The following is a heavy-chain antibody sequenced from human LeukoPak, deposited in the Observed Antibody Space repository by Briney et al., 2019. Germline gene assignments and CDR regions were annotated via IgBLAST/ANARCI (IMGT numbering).Heavy chain of an antibody. J-gene: IGHJ5*02. CDR3: AKDYSSSLTNWFDP. CDR2: INQDGSET. V-gene: IGHV3-7*03. CDR1: GFTFSVFR. D-gene: IGHD6-6*01. Sequence: GGSLRLSCAASGFTFSVFRMSWVRQAPGKGLEWVANINQDGSETYYMDSVRGRFTISRDHAKNSLFLQMDSLRHDDTAVYYCAKDYSSSLTNWFDPWGQGTLVTVPS.